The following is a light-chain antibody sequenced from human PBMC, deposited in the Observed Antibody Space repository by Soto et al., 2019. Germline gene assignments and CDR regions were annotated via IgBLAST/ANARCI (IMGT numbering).Light chain of an antibody. CDR1: SGHSSNI. V-gene: IGLV4-60*02. CDR2: LEGSGSY. CDR3: ETSDSNTNWV. Sequence: QPVLTQSSSASASLGSSVKLTCTLSSGHSSNIIAWHQQQPGKAPRYLMKLEGSGSYNKGSGVPDRFSGSSSGADRYLTISNLQFDDEADYYCETSDSNTNWVFGGGTKLTVL. J-gene: IGLJ3*02.